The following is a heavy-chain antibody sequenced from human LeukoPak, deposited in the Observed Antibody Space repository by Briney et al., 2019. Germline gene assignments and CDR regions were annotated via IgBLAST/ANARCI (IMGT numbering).Heavy chain of an antibody. CDR1: GGSISSSNW. CDR2: IYHSGST. CDR3: ARLPSSSWAQVGY. Sequence: KPSGTLSLTCAVSGGSISSSNWWSWVRQPPGKGLEWIGEIYHSGSTNYNPSLKSRVTISVDKSKNQFSLKLSSVTAADTAVYYCARLPSSSWAQVGYWGQGTLVTVSS. V-gene: IGHV4-4*02. D-gene: IGHD6-13*01. J-gene: IGHJ4*02.